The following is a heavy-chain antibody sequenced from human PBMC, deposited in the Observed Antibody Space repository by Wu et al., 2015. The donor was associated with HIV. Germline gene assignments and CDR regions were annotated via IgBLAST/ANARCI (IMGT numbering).Heavy chain of an antibody. CDR2: ISAYNGNT. J-gene: IGHJ6*02. Sequence: QVQLVRVWRLTVRKPGAVSEGRPGKASGYTFTSYGISWVRQAPGQGLEWMGWISAYNGNTNYAQKLQGRVTMTTDTSTSTAYMELRSLRSDDTAVYYCAREEDSMITFGGVIPSPYYYYGMDVWGQGTTVTVSS. V-gene: IGHV1-18*01. D-gene: IGHD3-16*02. CDR3: AREEDSMITFGGVIPSPYYYYGMDV. CDR1: GYTFTSYG.